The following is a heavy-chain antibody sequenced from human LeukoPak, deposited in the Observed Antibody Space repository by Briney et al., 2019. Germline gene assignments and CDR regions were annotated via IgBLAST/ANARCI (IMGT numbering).Heavy chain of an antibody. Sequence: PGGSLRLSCAASGFTFSSYWMSWVRQAPGKGLEWVSYISSSSSTIYYADSVKGRFTISRDNAKNTVYLQMNSLRAEDTAVYYCARDYVSGSFGPWGQGTLVTVSS. D-gene: IGHD3-10*01. J-gene: IGHJ5*02. CDR1: GFTFSSYW. V-gene: IGHV3-48*04. CDR2: ISSSSSTI. CDR3: ARDYVSGSFGP.